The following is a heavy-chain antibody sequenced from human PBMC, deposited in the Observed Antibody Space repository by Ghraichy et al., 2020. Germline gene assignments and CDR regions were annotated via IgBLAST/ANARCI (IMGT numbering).Heavy chain of an antibody. Sequence: SETLSLTCTVSGGSISSGGYYWSWIRQHPGKGLEWIGYIYYSGSTYYNPSLKSRVTISVDTSKNQFSLKLSSVTAADTAVYYCATSAIQLLFDYWGQGTLVTVSS. D-gene: IGHD5-18*01. CDR3: ATSAIQLLFDY. J-gene: IGHJ4*02. CDR1: GGSISSGGYY. CDR2: IYYSGST. V-gene: IGHV4-31*03.